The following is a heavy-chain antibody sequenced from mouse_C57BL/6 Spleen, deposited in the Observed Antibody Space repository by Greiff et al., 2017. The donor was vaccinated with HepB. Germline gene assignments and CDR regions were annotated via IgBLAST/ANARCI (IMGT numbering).Heavy chain of an antibody. CDR3: DRLDWYY. V-gene: IGHV14-4*01. J-gene: IGHJ2*01. D-gene: IGHD2-4*01. CDR2: IDPENGDT. Sequence: EVQLQQSGAELVRPGASVKLSCTASGFNIKDDYMHWVKQRPEQGLEWIGWIDPENGDTEYASKFQGKAIITADISSNTAYLQLSSLTSEDTAVYYCDRLDWYYWGQGTTLTVSS. CDR1: GFNIKDDY.